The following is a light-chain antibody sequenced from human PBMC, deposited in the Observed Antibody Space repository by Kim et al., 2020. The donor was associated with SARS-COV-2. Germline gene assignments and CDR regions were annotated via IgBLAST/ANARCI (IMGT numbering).Light chain of an antibody. V-gene: IGKV1-12*01. CDR1: QGINRW. Sequence: DIQMTQSPSSVSAVVGDGVTITCRASQGINRWLAWYQQKPGKAPKLLIYGASTLQSGVPSRFSGTGSGTDFSLTISSLQPEDSATYYGQQANSFPLTFGGGTKVDIK. J-gene: IGKJ4*01. CDR3: QQANSFPLT. CDR2: GAS.